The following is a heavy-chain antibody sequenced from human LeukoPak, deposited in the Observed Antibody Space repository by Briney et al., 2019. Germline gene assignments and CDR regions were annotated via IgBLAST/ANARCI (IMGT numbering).Heavy chain of an antibody. CDR1: GGSIISSYF. D-gene: IGHD3-10*01. Sequence: PSETLSLTCTVSGGSIISSYFWSWIRQPAGKGLEWIGRIYYTGITDFNPSLESRVTMSVDTSKNQFSLKLTSVIATDTAVYYCAKYASGSLVVWGRGTLVTVSS. CDR2: IYYTGIT. J-gene: IGHJ4*02. CDR3: AKYASGSLVV. V-gene: IGHV4-4*07.